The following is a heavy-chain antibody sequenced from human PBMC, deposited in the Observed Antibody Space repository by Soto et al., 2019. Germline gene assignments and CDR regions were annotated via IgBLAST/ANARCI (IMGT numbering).Heavy chain of an antibody. V-gene: IGHV3-74*01. D-gene: IGHD6-19*01. CDR3: GRRGAVAGLHY. CDR2: INSDGSST. CDR1: GFTFSSDW. J-gene: IGHJ4*02. Sequence: EMQLVESGGGLVQPGGSLRVSCAASGFTFSSDWMHWVRQAPGKGLVWVSRINSDGSSTSYADSVKGRFTISRDNDKNTLYLQMNSLRPEDTAIYYCGRRGAVAGLHYWGQGTLVTVSS.